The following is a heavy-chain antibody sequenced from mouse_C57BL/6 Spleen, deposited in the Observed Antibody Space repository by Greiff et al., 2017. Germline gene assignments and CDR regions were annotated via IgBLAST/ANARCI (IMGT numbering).Heavy chain of an antibody. J-gene: IGHJ4*01. CDR2: INPGSGGT. CDR1: GYAFTNYL. V-gene: IGHV1-54*01. D-gene: IGHD1-1*01. CDR3: ARWRDGSSPYYAMDY. Sequence: QVQLQQSGAELVRPGTSVKVSCKASGYAFTNYLIEWVKQRPGQGLEWIGVINPGSGGTKYNEKFKGKATLTADKASSTAYMQLSSLTSEDSAVYFCARWRDGSSPYYAMDYWGQGTSGTVSS.